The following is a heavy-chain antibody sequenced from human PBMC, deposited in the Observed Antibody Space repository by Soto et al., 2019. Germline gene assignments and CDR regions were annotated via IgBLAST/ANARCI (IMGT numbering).Heavy chain of an antibody. CDR3: ARDWRIGYCSSTSCDSLLYYYYYGMDV. V-gene: IGHV1-18*01. D-gene: IGHD2-2*01. CDR1: GYTFTSYG. Sequence: GASVKVSCKASGYTFTSYGISCVRQAPGQGLEWMGWISAYNGNTNYAQKLQGRVTMTTDTSTSTAYMELRSLRSDDTAVYYCARDWRIGYCSSTSCDSLLYYYYYGMDVWGQGTTVTVSS. CDR2: ISAYNGNT. J-gene: IGHJ6*02.